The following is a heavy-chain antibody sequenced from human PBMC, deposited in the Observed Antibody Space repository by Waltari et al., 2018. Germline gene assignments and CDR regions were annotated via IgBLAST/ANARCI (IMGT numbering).Heavy chain of an antibody. Sequence: EVQLVESGGGLVQPGRSLRLSCTASGFTFGDYAMSWFRQAPGKGLEWVGFIRSKAYGGTTEYAASVKGRFTISRDDSKSIAYLQMNSLKTEDTAVYYCTRGGGYGDYVFDYWGQGTLVTVSS. CDR1: GFTFGDYA. J-gene: IGHJ4*02. CDR3: TRGGGYGDYVFDY. CDR2: IRSKAYGGTT. V-gene: IGHV3-49*03. D-gene: IGHD4-17*01.